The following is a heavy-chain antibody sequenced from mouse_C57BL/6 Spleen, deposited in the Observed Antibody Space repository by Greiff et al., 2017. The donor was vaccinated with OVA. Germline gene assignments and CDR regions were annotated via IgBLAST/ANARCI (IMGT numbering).Heavy chain of an antibody. D-gene: IGHD2-5*01. CDR1: GYTFTEYT. Sequence: VMLVESGAELVKPGASVKLSCKASGYTFTEYTIHWVKQRPGQGLEWIGWFYPGSGSIKYNEKFKDKATLTADKSSSTIYMELSRLTAEDSVVYFCARHEGSNAYFDYWGQGTTLTVSS. J-gene: IGHJ2*01. V-gene: IGHV1-62-2*01. CDR2: FYPGSGSI. CDR3: ARHEGSNAYFDY.